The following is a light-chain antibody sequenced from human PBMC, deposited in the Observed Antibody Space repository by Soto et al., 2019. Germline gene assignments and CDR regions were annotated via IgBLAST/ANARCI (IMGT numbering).Light chain of an antibody. CDR3: QQSYSTPA. CDR2: AAS. Sequence: DIELFQSQYSLSASVGDRVTITFRASQSISSYLNWYQQKPGKAPKLLIYAASSLQSGFPSRFSGSGSGTDFTLTICFLQPEEFATYYCQQSYSTPAFGQGIRVDI. CDR1: QSISSY. J-gene: IGKJ1*01. V-gene: IGKV1-39*01.